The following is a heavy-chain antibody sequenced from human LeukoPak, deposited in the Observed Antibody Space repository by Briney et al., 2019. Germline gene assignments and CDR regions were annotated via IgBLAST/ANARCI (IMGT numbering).Heavy chain of an antibody. D-gene: IGHD3-9*01. Sequence: GGSLRLSCAASGFTFSSYSMNWVRQAPGKGLEWVSSISSSSSYIYYADSVKGRFTISGDNAKNSLYLQMNSLRAEDTAVYYCARGLRYFDWLFYYWGQGTLVTVSS. CDR2: ISSSSSYI. J-gene: IGHJ4*02. CDR1: GFTFSSYS. V-gene: IGHV3-21*01. CDR3: ARGLRYFDWLFYY.